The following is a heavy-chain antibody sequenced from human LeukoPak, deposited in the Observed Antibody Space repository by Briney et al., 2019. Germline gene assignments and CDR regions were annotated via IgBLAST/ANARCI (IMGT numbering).Heavy chain of an antibody. CDR2: ISAYNGNT. V-gene: IGHV1-18*01. J-gene: IGHJ6*03. CDR1: GYTFTSYG. D-gene: IGHD1/OR15-1a*01. Sequence: GASVKVSCKASGYTFTSYGISWVRQAPGQGLEWMGWISAYNGNTNYAQNLQGRVTMTTDTSTSTAYMELSRLRSDDTAVYYCAREPTTTYYYMDVWGKGTTVTVSS. CDR3: AREPTTTYYYMDV.